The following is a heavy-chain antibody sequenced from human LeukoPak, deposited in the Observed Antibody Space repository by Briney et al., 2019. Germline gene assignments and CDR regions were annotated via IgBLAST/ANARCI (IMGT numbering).Heavy chain of an antibody. Sequence: GGSLRLSCAASGFTVSSNYMTWVRQAPGKGLEWVSVVYTGGSTYSADSVKGRFTISRDNSKNTLYLQMNSLRAEDTAVYYCAKDTNAGGDAFDIWGQGTVVTVSS. J-gene: IGHJ3*02. CDR1: GFTVSSNY. CDR3: AKDTNAGGDAFDI. D-gene: IGHD2-2*01. V-gene: IGHV3-53*01. CDR2: VYTGGST.